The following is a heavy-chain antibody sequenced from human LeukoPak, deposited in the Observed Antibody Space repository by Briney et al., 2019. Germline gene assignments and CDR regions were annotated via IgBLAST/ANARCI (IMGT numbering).Heavy chain of an antibody. J-gene: IGHJ3*02. CDR2: ISAYNGNT. D-gene: IGHD3-22*01. Sequence: ASVKVSCKASGYTFTSYGISWVRQAPGQGLEWMGWISAYNGNTNYAQKLQGRVTMTTDTSTSTAYMELRSLRSDDTAVYYCARDRDVYYYDSSGYCQIWGQGTMVTVSS. CDR1: GYTFTSYG. V-gene: IGHV1-18*01. CDR3: ARDRDVYYYDSSGYCQI.